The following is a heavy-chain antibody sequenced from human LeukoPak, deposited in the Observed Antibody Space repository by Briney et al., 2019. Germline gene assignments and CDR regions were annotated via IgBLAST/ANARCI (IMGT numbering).Heavy chain of an antibody. J-gene: IGHJ4*02. Sequence: PSETLSLTCAVHGGSFSGYYWSWIRQPPGKGLEWIGEINHSGSTNYNPSLKSRVTISVDTSKNQFSLKLSSVTAADTAVYYCAGSAQYSSRSLWGQGTLVTVSS. CDR3: AGSAQYSSRSL. V-gene: IGHV4-34*01. CDR1: GGSFSGYY. D-gene: IGHD6-13*01. CDR2: INHSGST.